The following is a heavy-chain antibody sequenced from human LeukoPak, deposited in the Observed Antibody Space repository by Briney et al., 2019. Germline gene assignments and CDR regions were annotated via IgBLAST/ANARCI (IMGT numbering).Heavy chain of an antibody. CDR2: IYPGDSDT. V-gene: IGHV5-51*01. Sequence: GEPLKISGKGSGYRFTDYWIGWVRQMPGKGLEWMGIIYPGDSDTRYSPSFPGQATISVDKSISTAYLQWSSLKASDTAMYYCARRFLADPSGFDYWGQGTLVTVSS. J-gene: IGHJ4*02. CDR3: ARRFLADPSGFDY. CDR1: GYRFTDYW.